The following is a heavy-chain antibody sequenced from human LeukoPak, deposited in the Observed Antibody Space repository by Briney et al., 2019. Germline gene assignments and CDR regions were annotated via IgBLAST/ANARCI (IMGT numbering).Heavy chain of an antibody. CDR1: GFTFSTYW. Sequence: PGGSLRLSCAASGFTFSTYWMSWVRQAPGKGLEWVANIKEDGSEKYSVDSVKGRFTISRDNAKNSLYLQMNSLRAEDTAVYYCARPSPLTGDPHFDYSGQGTLVTVSS. CDR3: ARPSPLTGDPHFDY. CDR2: IKEDGSEK. V-gene: IGHV3-7*01. D-gene: IGHD7-27*01. J-gene: IGHJ4*02.